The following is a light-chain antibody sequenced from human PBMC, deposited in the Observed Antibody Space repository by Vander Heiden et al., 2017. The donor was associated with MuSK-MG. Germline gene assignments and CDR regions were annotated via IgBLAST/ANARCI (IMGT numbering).Light chain of an antibody. CDR2: AAS. Sequence: DVQMTQSPSSLSASVGDRVTITSRASQSISSYLNCHQQTPGKAPMLLIYAASRSHSGPPSMFSGSSSATYFTLTISLRPPEDFATYYCQRRDGTPYTFGQGTRLEMK. CDR3: QRRDGTPYT. V-gene: IGKV1-39*01. J-gene: IGKJ2*01. CDR1: QSISSY.